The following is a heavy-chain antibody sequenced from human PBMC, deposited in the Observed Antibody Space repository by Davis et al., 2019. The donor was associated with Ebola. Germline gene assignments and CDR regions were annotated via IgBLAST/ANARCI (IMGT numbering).Heavy chain of an antibody. D-gene: IGHD3-16*01. CDR1: GYTFTSYD. CDR3: ARAQNTNDGGVILIYYYYGMDV. CDR2: MNPNSGNT. V-gene: IGHV1-8*01. J-gene: IGHJ6*04. Sequence: ASVKVSCKASGYTFTSYDINWVRQAPGQGLEWMGWMNPNSGNTGYAQKFQGRVTMTRNTSISTAYMELSSLRSEDTAVYYCARAQNTNDGGVILIYYYYGMDVWGKGTTVTVSS.